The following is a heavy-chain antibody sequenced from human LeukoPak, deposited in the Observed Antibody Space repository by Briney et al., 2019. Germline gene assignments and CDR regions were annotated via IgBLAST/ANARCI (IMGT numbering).Heavy chain of an antibody. Sequence: SETLSLTCTVSGGSISTFHWSWIRLPPGKGLEWIGYIYYSGSTNYNPSLKSRVTMSVNTSKNQFSLKLSSVTAADTAVYYCGRGKGIVGPWGQGTLVTVSS. D-gene: IGHD2-15*01. CDR1: GGSISTFH. CDR2: IYYSGST. J-gene: IGHJ5*02. V-gene: IGHV4-59*01. CDR3: GRGKGIVGP.